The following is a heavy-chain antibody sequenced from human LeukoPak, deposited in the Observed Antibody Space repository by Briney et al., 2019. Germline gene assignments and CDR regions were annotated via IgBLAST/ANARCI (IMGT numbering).Heavy chain of an antibody. CDR1: GFTFSSYG. V-gene: IGHV3-30*18. CDR2: ISYDGSNK. Sequence: PGGSLRLSCAASGFTFSSYGMHWVRQAPGKGLEWVAVISYDGSNKYYADSVKGRFTISRDNSKNTLYLQMNSLRAEDTAVYYCAKDDSYFDWSNTDYWGQGTLVTVSS. CDR3: AKDDSYFDWSNTDY. D-gene: IGHD3-9*01. J-gene: IGHJ4*02.